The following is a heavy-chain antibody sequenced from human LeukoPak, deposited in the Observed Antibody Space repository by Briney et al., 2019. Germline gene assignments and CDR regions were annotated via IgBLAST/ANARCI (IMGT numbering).Heavy chain of an antibody. V-gene: IGHV1-18*01. Sequence: AAEKVPYKASVYTFTTYGIRWVRQAPAQGLEWMGWISAYNGNTKYTQKLQGRVTITTDTSTSTAYIELKSLRSDDTAVYYCARDQMGGSYYGYFQHWGQGTLVTVSS. CDR1: VYTFTTYG. J-gene: IGHJ1*01. D-gene: IGHD1-26*01. CDR2: ISAYNGNT. CDR3: ARDQMGGSYYGYFQH.